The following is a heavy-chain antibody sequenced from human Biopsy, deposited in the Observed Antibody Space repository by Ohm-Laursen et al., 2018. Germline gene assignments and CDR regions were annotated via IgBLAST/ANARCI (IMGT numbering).Heavy chain of an antibody. D-gene: IGHD1-26*01. Sequence: SDTLSLTCTVSGGSIYNFFWSWIRQPPGKGLERIGYIYYSGSTNYNPSLRSRVTISVDRSKNQFSLELSSVTAADTAVYYCARVGAGAPSIDYFDYWGQGALVTVSS. CDR1: GGSIYNFF. J-gene: IGHJ4*02. CDR2: IYYSGST. V-gene: IGHV4-59*07. CDR3: ARVGAGAPSIDYFDY.